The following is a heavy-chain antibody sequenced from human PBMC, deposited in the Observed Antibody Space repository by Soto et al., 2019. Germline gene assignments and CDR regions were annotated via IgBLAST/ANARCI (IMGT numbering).Heavy chain of an antibody. D-gene: IGHD1-1*01. V-gene: IGHV4-34*02. CDR1: GESFNGYY. CDR3: SRGTDAYKGGRT. Sequence: QVQLQQWGAGLLKPSETLSLTCAVYGESFNGYYCTWTRQSPGKGLEWIGEIYPSGSNYYNPSLQTRVTMSLDTSKKQFSLQLSSVTAADTATYYCSRGTDAYKGGRTWGQGTLVTVSS. CDR2: IYPSGSN. J-gene: IGHJ5*02.